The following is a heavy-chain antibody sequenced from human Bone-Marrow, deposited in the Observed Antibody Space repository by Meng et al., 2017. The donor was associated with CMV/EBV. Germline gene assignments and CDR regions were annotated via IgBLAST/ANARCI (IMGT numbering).Heavy chain of an antibody. CDR3: ARVWGYCSSTSCSLVAVAGEFDY. D-gene: IGHD2-2*01. CDR2: IYPGDSDT. Sequence: GGSLRLSCKGSGYSFTSYWIGWVRQMPGKGLEWMGIIYPGDSDTRYSPSFQGQVTISADKSISTAYLQWSSLKASDTAMYYCARVWGYCSSTSCSLVAVAGEFDYWGQGTLVTVSS. V-gene: IGHV5-51*01. J-gene: IGHJ4*02. CDR1: GYSFTSYW.